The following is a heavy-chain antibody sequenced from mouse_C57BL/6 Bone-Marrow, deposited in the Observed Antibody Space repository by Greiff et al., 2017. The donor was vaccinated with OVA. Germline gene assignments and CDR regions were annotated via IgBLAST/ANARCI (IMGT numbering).Heavy chain of an antibody. CDR3: ARDWLDY. Sequence: QVQLKQPGAELVMPGASVKLSCKASGYTFTSYWMHWVKQRPGQGLEWIGEIDPSDSYTNYNQKFKGKSTLTVDKSSSTAYMQLSSLTSEDSAVYYCARDWLDYWGQGTTLTVSS. CDR2: IDPSDSYT. J-gene: IGHJ2*01. CDR1: GYTFTSYW. V-gene: IGHV1-69*01. D-gene: IGHD4-1*01.